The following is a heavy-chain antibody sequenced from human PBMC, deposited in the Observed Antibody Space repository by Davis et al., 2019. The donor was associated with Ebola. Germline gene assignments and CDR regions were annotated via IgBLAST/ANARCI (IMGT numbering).Heavy chain of an antibody. CDR2: IQYDGSNK. CDR3: AKDDTPMDV. Sequence: GESLKLSCVASGFTFTTYGMHWVRQAPGKGLEWVTFIQYDGSNKDYADSVKGRFTISRDNSKNTLYLQINSLRPEDTAVYYCAKDDTPMDVWGPGTTVTVSS. CDR1: GFTFTTYG. V-gene: IGHV3-30*02. D-gene: IGHD2-2*02. J-gene: IGHJ6*02.